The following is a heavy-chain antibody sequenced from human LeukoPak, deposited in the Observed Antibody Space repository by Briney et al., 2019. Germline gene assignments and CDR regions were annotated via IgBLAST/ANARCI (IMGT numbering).Heavy chain of an antibody. CDR2: IDPNGGDT. D-gene: IGHD2-15*01. Sequence: ASVKVSCKASGDTFTGYYVNWVRQAPGQGLEWMGWIDPNGGDTNLAQKFQDRVTMIGDTSISITYMELSRLRSDDTAVYYCARAPPYCSGGRCYPDYWGQGTLVTVSS. J-gene: IGHJ4*02. CDR3: ARAPPYCSGGRCYPDY. V-gene: IGHV1-2*02. CDR1: GDTFTGYY.